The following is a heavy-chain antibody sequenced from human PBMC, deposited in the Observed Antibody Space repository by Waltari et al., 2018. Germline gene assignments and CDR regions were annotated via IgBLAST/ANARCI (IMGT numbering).Heavy chain of an antibody. D-gene: IGHD2-2*01. Sequence: QVQLVQSGAEVKKPGASVKVSCKASGYTFTSYGISWVRQAPGQGLEWMGWISAYNGNTNYAQKLQGRVTMTTDTSTSTAYMELRSLRSDDTAVYYCARRPAIVVVPAARNDAFDIWGQGTMVIVSS. CDR1: GYTFTSYG. J-gene: IGHJ3*02. V-gene: IGHV1-18*01. CDR3: ARRPAIVVVPAARNDAFDI. CDR2: ISAYNGNT.